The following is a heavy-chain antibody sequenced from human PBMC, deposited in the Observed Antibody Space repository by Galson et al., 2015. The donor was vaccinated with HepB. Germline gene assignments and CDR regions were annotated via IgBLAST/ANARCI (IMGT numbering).Heavy chain of an antibody. CDR3: ARDETPDPRDKWYTTAYFYGLDV. Sequence: SVKVSCKASGYTFSSYGISWVRQAPGQGHEWMGWINAYNGNTHYAQRLQGRVTMTTDTSTSTAYMELRSLTSDDTAVYYCARDETPDPRDKWYTTAYFYGLDVWGQETTVTVSS. V-gene: IGHV1-18*01. CDR1: GYTFSSYG. D-gene: IGHD1-1*01. CDR2: INAYNGNT. J-gene: IGHJ6*02.